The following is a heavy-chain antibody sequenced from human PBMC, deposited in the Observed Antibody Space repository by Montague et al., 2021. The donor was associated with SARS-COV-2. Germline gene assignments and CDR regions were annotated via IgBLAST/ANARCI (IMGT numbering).Heavy chain of an antibody. Sequence: TLSLTCTVSGGSISSGGYYWSWIRQHPGKGLEWIAYIYYSGSTYYNPSLKSRVTISVDTSKNQFSLKMSSVTAADTAVYYCARSPEAMIIRIITSLNWYFDLWGRGTLVTVSS. CDR3: ARSPEAMIIRIITSLNWYFDL. CDR2: IYYSGST. CDR1: GGSISSGGYY. D-gene: IGHD3-22*01. J-gene: IGHJ2*01. V-gene: IGHV4-31*03.